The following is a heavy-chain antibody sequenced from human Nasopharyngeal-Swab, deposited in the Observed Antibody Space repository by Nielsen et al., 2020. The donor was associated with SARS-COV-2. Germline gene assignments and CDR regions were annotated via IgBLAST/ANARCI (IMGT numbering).Heavy chain of an antibody. CDR3: ARTAAIRGYAFYI. CDR2: ISYDGSNK. V-gene: IGHV3-30-3*01. CDR1: GFTFSSYA. D-gene: IGHD2-2*02. Sequence: GGSLRLSCAASGFTFSSYAMHWVRQAPGKGLEWVAVISYDGSNKYYADSVKGRFTISRDNSKNTLYLQMNSLRAEDTAVYYCARTAAIRGYAFYIWGQGTMVTVSS. J-gene: IGHJ3*02.